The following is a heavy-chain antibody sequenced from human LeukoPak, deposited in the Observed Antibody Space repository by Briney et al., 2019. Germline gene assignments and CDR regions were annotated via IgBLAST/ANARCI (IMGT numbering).Heavy chain of an antibody. Sequence: GSLRLSCAASGFTLSSYAMSWVRQAPGKGLEWVSAISGSGGSTYYADSVKGRFTISRDNSKNTLYLQMNSLRAEDTAVYYCASRDPCTGGTCYGLGYWGQGTLVTVSS. CDR1: GFTLSSYA. V-gene: IGHV3-23*01. CDR3: ASRDPCTGGTCYGLGY. D-gene: IGHD2-15*01. J-gene: IGHJ4*02. CDR2: ISGSGGST.